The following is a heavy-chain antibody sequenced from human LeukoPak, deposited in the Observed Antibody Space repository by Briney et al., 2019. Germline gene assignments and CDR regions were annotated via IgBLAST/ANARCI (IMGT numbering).Heavy chain of an antibody. Sequence: ASVTVSCKASGYTFTSYDINWVRQATGQGLEWMGWMNPNSGNTGYAQKFQGRVTMTRNTSISTAYMELSSLRSEDTAVYYCARAPREMATIVYWGQGTLVTVSS. CDR2: MNPNSGNT. D-gene: IGHD5-24*01. J-gene: IGHJ4*02. V-gene: IGHV1-8*01. CDR3: ARAPREMATIVY. CDR1: GYTFTSYD.